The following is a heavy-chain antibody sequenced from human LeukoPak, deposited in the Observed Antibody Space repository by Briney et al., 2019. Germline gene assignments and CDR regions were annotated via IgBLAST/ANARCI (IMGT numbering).Heavy chain of an antibody. CDR1: GFTVSSNS. J-gene: IGHJ6*03. CDR2: IKQDGSEK. D-gene: IGHD5-12*01. Sequence: GGSLRLSCTVSGFTVSSNSMSWVRQAPGKGLEWVANIKQDGSEKYYVDSVKGRFTISRDNAKNSLYLQMNSLRAEDTAVYYCARDEIVATTKANYYYYMDVWGKGTTVTISS. CDR3: ARDEIVATTKANYYYYMDV. V-gene: IGHV3-7*01.